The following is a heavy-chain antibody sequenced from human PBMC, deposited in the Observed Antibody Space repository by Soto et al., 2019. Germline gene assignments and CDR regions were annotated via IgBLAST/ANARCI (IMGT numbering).Heavy chain of an antibody. D-gene: IGHD1-26*01. CDR3: AVGPTTSYSYPLDV. CDR2: INRDGSTT. CDR1: GFTFSSYW. V-gene: IGHV3-74*01. Sequence: EVQLVESGGGLVQPGGSLRLSCAASGFTFSSYWMHWVRQAPGKGLVWVSRINRDGSTTNYADSVKGRFTISRDNAKNTLYLQMNSLRAEDTATYYCAVGPTTSYSYPLDVWGRGTTGTVAS. J-gene: IGHJ6*02.